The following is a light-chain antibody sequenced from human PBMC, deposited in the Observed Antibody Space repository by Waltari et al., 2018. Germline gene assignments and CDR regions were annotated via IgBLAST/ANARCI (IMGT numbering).Light chain of an antibody. CDR3: QQYNSWPPMYT. Sequence: EILMTQSPATLSVSPGARATLSSRASQSVRGDLAWYQHNPGQAPSPLISGASTRATGIPVRFSGSGSGTEFTLTLSSRQSEDAAVYYCQQYNSWPPMYTFGQGTKLEIK. V-gene: IGKV3-15*01. CDR1: QSVRGD. J-gene: IGKJ2*01. CDR2: GAS.